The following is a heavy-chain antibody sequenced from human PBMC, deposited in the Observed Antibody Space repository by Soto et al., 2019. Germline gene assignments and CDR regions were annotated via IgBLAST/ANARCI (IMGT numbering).Heavy chain of an antibody. D-gene: IGHD6-13*01. V-gene: IGHV3-23*01. CDR1: GGSISSYY. Sequence: ETLSLTCTVSGGSISSYYWSWIRQPPGKGLEWVSAISGSGGSTYYADSVKGRFTISRDNSKNTLYLQMNSLRAEDTAVYYCAKGGYSSSWYPLDYGADYGNWFDYWGQGTLVTVSS. CDR2: ISGSGGST. J-gene: IGHJ5*01. CDR3: AKGGYSSSWYPLDYGADYGNWFDY.